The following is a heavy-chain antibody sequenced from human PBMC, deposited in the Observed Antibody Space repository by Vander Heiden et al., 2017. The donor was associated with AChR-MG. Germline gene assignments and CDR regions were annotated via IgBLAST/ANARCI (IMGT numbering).Heavy chain of an antibody. D-gene: IGHD2-2*02. CDR2: IYHTGTT. CDR3: ARGYCSSVICYKDAFDI. V-gene: IGHV4-31*03. Sequence: QVQLQESGPGPVNPSQTLSLTRTVSGGSISSGSYFLTCIRQPPGKGLEWIGYIYHTGTTYYNPSLERRVAISVDTSKNQFSLNLRSMTAADTAVYYCARGYCSSVICYKDAFDIWGQGTMVTVSS. CDR1: GGSISSGSYF. J-gene: IGHJ3*02.